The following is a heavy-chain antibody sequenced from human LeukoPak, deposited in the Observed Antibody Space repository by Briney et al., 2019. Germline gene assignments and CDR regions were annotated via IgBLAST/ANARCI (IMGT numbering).Heavy chain of an antibody. CDR2: INHSGST. Sequence: SETLSLTCAVYGGSFSGYYWSWIRQPPGKGLEWIGEINHSGSTNYNPSLKSRVTISVDRSKNQFSLKLSSVTAADTAVYYCARDSGYGGNSEKYYYGMDVWGQGTTVTVSS. D-gene: IGHD2-21*02. J-gene: IGHJ6*02. CDR3: ARDSGYGGNSEKYYYGMDV. CDR1: GGSFSGYY. V-gene: IGHV4-34*01.